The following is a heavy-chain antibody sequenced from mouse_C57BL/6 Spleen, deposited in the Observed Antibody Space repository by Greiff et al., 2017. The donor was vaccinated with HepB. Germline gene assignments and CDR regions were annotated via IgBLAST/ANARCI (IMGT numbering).Heavy chain of an antibody. D-gene: IGHD1-1*01. J-gene: IGHJ3*01. CDR1: GYTFTSYW. CDR3: ARSHYYGSSPWFAY. Sequence: VQLQQPGAELVKPGASVKMSCKASGYTFTSYWITWVKQRPGQGLEWIGDIYPGSGSTNYNEKFKSKATLTVDTSSSTAYMQLSSLTSEDSAVYYCARSHYYGSSPWFAYWGQGTLVTVSA. CDR2: IYPGSGST. V-gene: IGHV1-55*01.